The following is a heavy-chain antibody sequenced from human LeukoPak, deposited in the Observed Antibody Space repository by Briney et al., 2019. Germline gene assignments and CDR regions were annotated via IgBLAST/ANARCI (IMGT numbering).Heavy chain of an antibody. Sequence: GGSLRLSCAASGFTFSSYGMHWVRQAPGKGLEWVAVIWYDGSNKYYADSVKGRFTISRDNSKNTLYLQMNSLRAEDTAVYYCAKETPNAYYLDYWGQGTLVTVSS. CDR2: IWYDGSNK. CDR1: GFTFSSYG. J-gene: IGHJ4*02. V-gene: IGHV3-33*06. CDR3: AKETPNAYYLDY.